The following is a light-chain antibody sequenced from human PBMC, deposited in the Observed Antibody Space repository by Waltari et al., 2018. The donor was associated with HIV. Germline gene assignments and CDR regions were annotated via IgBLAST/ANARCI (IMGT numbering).Light chain of an antibody. CDR1: QSIGVW. CDR2: KAS. V-gene: IGKV1-5*03. J-gene: IGKJ1*01. Sequence: DIQMTQSTSTLSASVGDPVTITCRASQSIGVWLVWYQQKPGKAPKFLISKASSLESGVPSRFSGSGAATEFTLTISSLQPDDFATYFCQEYTTFLGTFGQGTKVEIK. CDR3: QEYTTFLGT.